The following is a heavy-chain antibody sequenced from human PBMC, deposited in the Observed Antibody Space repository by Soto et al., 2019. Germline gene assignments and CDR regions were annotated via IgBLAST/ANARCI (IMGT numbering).Heavy chain of an antibody. J-gene: IGHJ5*02. CDR2: ISGSGGST. Sequence: PGGSLRLSCAASGFTFSSYSMSWVRPAPGKGREWVSAISGSGGSTYYADSVKGRFSISRDTSKNTLYLQMNRLRAEDTAVYYCAKEGCWICSSTSSSDRFDPWGQGTLVTVSS. D-gene: IGHD2-2*01. CDR1: GFTFSSYS. CDR3: AKEGCWICSSTSSSDRFDP. V-gene: IGHV3-23*01.